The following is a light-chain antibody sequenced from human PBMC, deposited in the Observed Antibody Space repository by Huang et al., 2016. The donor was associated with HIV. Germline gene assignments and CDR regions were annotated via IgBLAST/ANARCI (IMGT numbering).Light chain of an antibody. V-gene: IGKV4-1*01. CDR1: QSVLYSSNSKNY. Sequence: DIVMTQSPDSLAVSLGERATIKCRSSQSVLYSSNSKNYLAWFQQKPGQAPRLLIYWASSRESGVPDRFSGSGSGTDFTLTISSLEAEDAAVYYCQQYYSIPQTFGQGTKVGIK. CDR2: WAS. J-gene: IGKJ1*01. CDR3: QQYYSIPQT.